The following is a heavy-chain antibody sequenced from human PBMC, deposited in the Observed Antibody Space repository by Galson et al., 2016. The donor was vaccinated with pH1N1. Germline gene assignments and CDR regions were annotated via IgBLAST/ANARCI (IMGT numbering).Heavy chain of an antibody. CDR1: GGSLNGFY. D-gene: IGHD1-1*01. CDR3: ARPLFSSYGCAGNI. J-gene: IGHJ4*02. V-gene: IGHV4-34*01. Sequence: GGSLNGFYWSWIRQPPGKGLEWIGEINHRGRTNYNPSLNRRVTMSLDTSRNQFSLKLNSVTAADTAVYSCARPLFSSYGCAGNIWGRGIPVAVSS. CDR2: INHRGRT.